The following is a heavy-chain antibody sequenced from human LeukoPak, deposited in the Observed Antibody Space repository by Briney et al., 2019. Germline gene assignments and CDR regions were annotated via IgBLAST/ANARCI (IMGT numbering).Heavy chain of an antibody. Sequence: SETLSLTRTVSGGSISSGGYYWSWLRQHPGKGLEWIGYIYYSGSTYYNPSLKSRVTISVDTSKNQFSLKLSPVTAADTAVYYCARDRYTVVSWYFDLWGRGTLVTVSS. V-gene: IGHV4-31*03. CDR3: ARDRYTVVSWYFDL. CDR2: IYYSGST. J-gene: IGHJ2*01. CDR1: GGSISSGGYY. D-gene: IGHD4-23*01.